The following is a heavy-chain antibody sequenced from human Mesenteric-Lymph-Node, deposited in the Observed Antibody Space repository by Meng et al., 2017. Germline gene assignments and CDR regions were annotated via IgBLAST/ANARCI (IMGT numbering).Heavy chain of an antibody. V-gene: IGHV4-39*01. D-gene: IGHD3-10*01. J-gene: IGHJ4*02. CDR3: ARRRGGSGRDC. Sequence: LHLPGSVPGRVKPADTLSLTCTASGASISSSNYYWHLLRQPPGKGLEWVGAIYHSGSSSYNPSLQSRATMFVDTSKNQFSLMLPSVTATDTAVYCCARRRGGSGRDCWGQGTLVTVSS. CDR1: GASISSSNYY. CDR2: IYHSGSS.